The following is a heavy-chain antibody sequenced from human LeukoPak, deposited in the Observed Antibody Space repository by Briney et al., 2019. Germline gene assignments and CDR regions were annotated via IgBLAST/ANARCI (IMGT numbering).Heavy chain of an antibody. Sequence: PGGSLRLSCAAYGFTFSSNYMCWVRQAPGKGLQWVSVIYSGDTTYYADSVKGRFTISRDNSRNTLYLQMNSLRAEDTAVYYCARIRDGYNDYWGQGTLVTVSS. V-gene: IGHV3-53*01. D-gene: IGHD5-24*01. CDR1: GFTFSSNY. CDR2: IYSGDTT. CDR3: ARIRDGYNDY. J-gene: IGHJ4*02.